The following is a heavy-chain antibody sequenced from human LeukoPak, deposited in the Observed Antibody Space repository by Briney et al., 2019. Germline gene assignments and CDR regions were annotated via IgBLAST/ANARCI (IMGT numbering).Heavy chain of an antibody. D-gene: IGHD2-15*01. CDR1: GFTFSDYY. V-gene: IGHV3-53*01. CDR3: AREGYCSGNNCYSVDY. CDR2: IYSGGST. Sequence: GGSLRLSCAASGFTFSDYYMSWVRQAPGKGLEWVSVIYSGGSTYYADSVKGRFTISRDNSKNTLYLQMNSLRAEDTAVYFCAREGYCSGNNCYSVDYWGQGTLVTVSS. J-gene: IGHJ4*02.